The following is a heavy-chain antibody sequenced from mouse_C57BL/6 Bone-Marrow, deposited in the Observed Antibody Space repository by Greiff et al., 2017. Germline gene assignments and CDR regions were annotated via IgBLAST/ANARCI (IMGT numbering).Heavy chain of an antibody. Sequence: EVQLQQSGPVLVKPGASVKMSCKASGYTFTDYYMNWVKQSHGKSLEWIGVINPYNGGTSYNQKFKGQATLTVDKSSSTAYMELNSLTSEDSAVYYCARDYYGSSYPFDYWSQGTTLTVSS. CDR2: INPYNGGT. J-gene: IGHJ2*01. CDR1: GYTFTDYY. V-gene: IGHV1-19*01. CDR3: ARDYYGSSYPFDY. D-gene: IGHD1-1*01.